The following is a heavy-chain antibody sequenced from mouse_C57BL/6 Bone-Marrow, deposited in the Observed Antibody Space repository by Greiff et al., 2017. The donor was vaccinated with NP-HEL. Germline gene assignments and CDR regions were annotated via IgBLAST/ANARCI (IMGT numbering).Heavy chain of an antibody. J-gene: IGHJ3*01. CDR1: GYTFTSYW. D-gene: IGHD2-4*01. Sequence: VQLQQPGAELVMPGASVKLSCKASGYTFTSYWMHWVKQRPGQGLEWIGEIDPSDSYTNYNQKFKGKSTLTVDKSSSTAYMQLSSLTSEDSAVSYGARDDDDGAYWGQGTLVTVSA. V-gene: IGHV1-69*01. CDR2: IDPSDSYT. CDR3: ARDDDDGAY.